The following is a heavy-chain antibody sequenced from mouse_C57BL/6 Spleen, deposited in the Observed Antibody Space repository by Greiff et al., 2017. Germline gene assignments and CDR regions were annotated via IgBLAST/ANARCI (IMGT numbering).Heavy chain of an antibody. CDR2: IYPRDGST. Sequence: VQLQQSGPELVKPGASVKLSCKASGYTFTSYDINWVKQRPGQGLEWIGWIYPRDGSTKYNEQFKGKATLTVDTSSSTAYMELHSLTSEDSAVYFCAKGDGSPWFAYWGQGTLVTVSA. D-gene: IGHD1-1*01. J-gene: IGHJ3*01. CDR1: GYTFTSYD. V-gene: IGHV1-85*01. CDR3: AKGDGSPWFAY.